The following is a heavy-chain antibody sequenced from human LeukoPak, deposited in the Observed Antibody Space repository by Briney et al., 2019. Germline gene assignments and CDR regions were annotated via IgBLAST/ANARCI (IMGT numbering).Heavy chain of an antibody. J-gene: IGHJ4*02. CDR3: ARVYDYGVSNTFDY. Sequence: ASVTVSCTASGYTFTSYDINWVRQATGQGLEWLGWMNPNSGNTGYAQKFQGRVTMTRNTSISTAYMELSSLRSEDTAVYYCARVYDYGVSNTFDYWGQGTLVTVSS. CDR1: GYTFTSYD. D-gene: IGHD4-17*01. CDR2: MNPNSGNT. V-gene: IGHV1-8*01.